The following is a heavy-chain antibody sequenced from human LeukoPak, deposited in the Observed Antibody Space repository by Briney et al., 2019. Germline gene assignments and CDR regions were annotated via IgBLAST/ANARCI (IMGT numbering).Heavy chain of an antibody. J-gene: IGHJ6*03. CDR2: ISSSSSTI. CDR1: GFTFSSYS. Sequence: PGGSLRLSCAASGFTFSSYSMNWVRQAPGKGLEWASYISSSSSTIYYADSVKGRFTISRDNAKNSLYLQMNSLRAEDTAVYYCARKTTDYYYYYMDVWGKGTTVTVSS. D-gene: IGHD1-14*01. CDR3: ARKTTDYYYYYMDV. V-gene: IGHV3-48*04.